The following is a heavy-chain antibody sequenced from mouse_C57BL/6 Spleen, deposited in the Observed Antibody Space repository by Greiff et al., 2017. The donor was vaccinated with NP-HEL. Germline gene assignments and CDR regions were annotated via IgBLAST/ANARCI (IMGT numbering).Heavy chain of an antibody. V-gene: IGHV5-17*01. Sequence: DVMLVESGGGLVKPGGSLKLSCAASGFTFSDYGMHWVRQAPEKGLEWVAYISSGSSTIYYADTVKGRFTISRDNAKNTLFLQMTSLRSEDTAMYYCAKPLYYSNPYFDYWGQGTTLTVSS. CDR3: AKPLYYSNPYFDY. D-gene: IGHD2-5*01. CDR1: GFTFSDYG. CDR2: ISSGSSTI. J-gene: IGHJ2*01.